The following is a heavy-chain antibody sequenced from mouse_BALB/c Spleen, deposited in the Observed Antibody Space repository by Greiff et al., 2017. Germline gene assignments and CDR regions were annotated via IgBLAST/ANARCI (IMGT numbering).Heavy chain of an antibody. J-gene: IGHJ4*01. D-gene: IGHD2-4*01. CDR2: IYPGSGNT. CDR1: GYTFTDYY. V-gene: IGHV1-84*02. Sequence: QVQLQQSGPELVKPGASVKISCKASGYTFTDYYITWVKQKPGQGLAWIGWIYPGSGNTKYNEKFKGKATLTVDTSSRTAYMQLSSLTSEDTAVYYCASYYDYDYYAMDFGGQGTPVTVS. CDR3: ASYYDYDYYAMDF.